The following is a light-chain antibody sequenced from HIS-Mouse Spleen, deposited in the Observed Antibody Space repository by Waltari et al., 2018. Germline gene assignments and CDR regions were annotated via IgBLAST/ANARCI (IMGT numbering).Light chain of an antibody. CDR3: NSRDSSGNHVV. J-gene: IGLJ2*01. V-gene: IGLV3-19*01. CDR2: GKN. Sequence: SSELTQDPAVSVALGQTVRITCQGDSLRSYYASWYQQKPGQAPVLVIYGKNNRPSGLPDRFSGSSSGDPASLTITGAQAEDEADYYCNSRDSSGNHVVFGGGTKLTVL. CDR1: SLRSYY.